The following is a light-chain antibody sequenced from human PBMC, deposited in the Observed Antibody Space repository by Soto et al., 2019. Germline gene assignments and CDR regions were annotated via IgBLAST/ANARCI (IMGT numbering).Light chain of an antibody. CDR2: GGS. CDR1: QSVSSSH. Sequence: EIVLTQSPGTLSFSPGERATLSCRASQSVSSSHLAWYQHKHGQAPGLLIYGGSIMATVIPDRFSGSGSGTGFTLTIRRLEPEELAVYYCQHYCSSLSMTFGQGTKLEIK. V-gene: IGKV3-20*01. CDR3: QHYCSSLSMT. J-gene: IGKJ2*01.